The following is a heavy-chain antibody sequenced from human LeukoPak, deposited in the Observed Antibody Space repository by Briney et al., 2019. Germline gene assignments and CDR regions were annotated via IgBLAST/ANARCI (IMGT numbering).Heavy chain of an antibody. CDR2: IGTAGDT. CDR3: ATSIRAGYSSSWYAD. Sequence: GGSLRLSCAASGFTFDDYAMHWVRQAPGKGLEWVSAIGTAGDTYYPGSVKGRFTISRDNAKNSLYLQMNSLRAEDTAVYYCATSIRAGYSSSWYADWGQGTLVTVSS. J-gene: IGHJ4*02. V-gene: IGHV3-13*01. D-gene: IGHD6-13*01. CDR1: GFTFDDYA.